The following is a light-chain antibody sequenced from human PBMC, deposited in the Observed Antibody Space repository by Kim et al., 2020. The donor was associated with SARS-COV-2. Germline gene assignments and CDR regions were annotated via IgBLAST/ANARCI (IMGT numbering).Light chain of an antibody. CDR2: LGS. V-gene: IGKV2-28*01. Sequence: PASISCRSSQSLLDSTGYDYLVLYLQKPGQSPQLLIYLGSNRASGVPDRFSGSGSRTDFTLKISRVEAEDVGVYYCMQALQTPLTFGQGTKVDIK. CDR3: MQALQTPLT. CDR1: QSLLDSTGYDY. J-gene: IGKJ1*01.